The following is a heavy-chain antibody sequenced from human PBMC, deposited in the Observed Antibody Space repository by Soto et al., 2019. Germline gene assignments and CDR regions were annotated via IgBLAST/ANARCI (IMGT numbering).Heavy chain of an antibody. V-gene: IGHV3-23*01. J-gene: IGHJ4*02. D-gene: IGHD6-13*01. Sequence: GGSLRLSCAASGFTFSSYAMNWVRQAPGKGLEWVSAISGSGGSTYYADSVKGRFTISRDNSKNTLYLQMNSLRAEDTAVYYWAYSSTPFDYWGQGTLVTVSS. CDR2: ISGSGGST. CDR1: GFTFSSYA. CDR3: AYSSTPFDY.